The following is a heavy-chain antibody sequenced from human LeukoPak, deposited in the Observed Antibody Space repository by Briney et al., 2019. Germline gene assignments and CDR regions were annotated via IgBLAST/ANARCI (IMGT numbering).Heavy chain of an antibody. Sequence: SETLSLTCTVSGGSISSGGYYWSWIRQHPGKGLEWIGYIYYSGNTYYNPSLKSRVTISVDTSKNQFSLRLSSVTAADTAVYYCARWLQHEDYFDYWGQGTLVTVSS. V-gene: IGHV4-31*03. D-gene: IGHD5-24*01. CDR1: GGSISSGGYY. J-gene: IGHJ4*02. CDR3: ARWLQHEDYFDY. CDR2: IYYSGNT.